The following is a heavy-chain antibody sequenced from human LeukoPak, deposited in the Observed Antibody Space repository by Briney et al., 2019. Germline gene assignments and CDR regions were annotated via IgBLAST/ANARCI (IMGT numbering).Heavy chain of an antibody. CDR1: GFTVSSNY. D-gene: IGHD3-22*01. V-gene: IGHV3-66*01. CDR2: IYSGGST. CDR3: AKALPLYYYDSSGHYSNDY. Sequence: GGSLRLSCAASGFTVSSNYMSWVRQAPGKGLEWVSVIYSGGSTYYADSVKGRFTISRDNSKNTLYLQMNSLRAEDTAVYYCAKALPLYYYDSSGHYSNDYWGQGTLVTVSS. J-gene: IGHJ4*02.